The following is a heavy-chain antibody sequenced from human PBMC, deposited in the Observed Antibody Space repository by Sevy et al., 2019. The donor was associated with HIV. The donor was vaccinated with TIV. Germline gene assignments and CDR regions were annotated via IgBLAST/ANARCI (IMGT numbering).Heavy chain of an antibody. J-gene: IGHJ4*02. CDR3: ARSWQGFWNGWYFDH. V-gene: IGHV3-11*01. D-gene: IGHD3-3*01. CDR2: VSANGRIT. Sequence: GGSLRLSCVASGFTSSDQTMSWLRQAPGKGLEWLAYVSANGRITHYMDSVKGRFTISRDNARNSVSLQMNSLTAEDTAVYYCARSWQGFWNGWYFDHWGQGAPVTVSS. CDR1: GFTSSDQT.